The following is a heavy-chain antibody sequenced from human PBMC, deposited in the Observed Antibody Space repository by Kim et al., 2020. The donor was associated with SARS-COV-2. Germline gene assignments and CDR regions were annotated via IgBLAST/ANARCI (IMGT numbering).Heavy chain of an antibody. D-gene: IGHD4-17*01. Sequence: GGSLRLSCAASGFTFSSYAMSWVRQAPGKGLEWVSAISGSGGSTYYADSVKGRFTISRDNSKNTLYLQMNSLRAEDTAVYYCALYGDYGRGYFDYWGQRTLVTVSS. V-gene: IGHV3-23*01. CDR1: GFTFSSYA. CDR3: ALYGDYGRGYFDY. J-gene: IGHJ4*02. CDR2: ISGSGGST.